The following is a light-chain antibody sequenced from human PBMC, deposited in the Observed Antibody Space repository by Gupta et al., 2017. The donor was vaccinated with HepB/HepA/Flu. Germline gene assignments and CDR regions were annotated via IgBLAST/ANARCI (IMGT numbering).Light chain of an antibody. Sequence: DIQMTQSPSSLSASVGDRVTITCRASQSITRYLNWYQQKPGRAPKLLIYGSSTLQSGVPSRFSGSGSGTHFTLTVTTLQPEDFATYYCQQSYSTPLTFGGGTKVEAK. V-gene: IGKV1-39*01. CDR2: GSS. CDR3: QQSYSTPLT. J-gene: IGKJ4*01. CDR1: QSITRY.